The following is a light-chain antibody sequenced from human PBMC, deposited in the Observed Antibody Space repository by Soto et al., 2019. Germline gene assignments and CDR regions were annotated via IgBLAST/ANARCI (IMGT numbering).Light chain of an antibody. CDR3: QKYNSAPLT. Sequence: DIQMTQSPSSLSASVGDRVTITCRASQGISNYLAWYQQKPGKVPKLLIYAASTLQSGVPSRFSGSGYGTDFTLTISSLPPEDVATYYGQKYNSAPLTFGGGTKVEIK. CDR1: QGISNY. J-gene: IGKJ4*01. CDR2: AAS. V-gene: IGKV1-27*01.